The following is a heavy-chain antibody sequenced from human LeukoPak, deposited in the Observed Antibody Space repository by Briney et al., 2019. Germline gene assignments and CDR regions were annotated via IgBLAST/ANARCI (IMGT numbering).Heavy chain of an antibody. V-gene: IGHV1-69*05. Sequence: AASVKVSCKASGGTFSSYAISWVRQAPGQGLEWMGRIIPIFGTANYAQKFQGRVTITTDESTSTAYKELSSLRSEGTAVYYCARGGPYDSSGDFDYWGQGTLVTVSS. J-gene: IGHJ4*02. CDR1: GGTFSSYA. CDR3: ARGGPYDSSGDFDY. CDR2: IIPIFGTA. D-gene: IGHD3-22*01.